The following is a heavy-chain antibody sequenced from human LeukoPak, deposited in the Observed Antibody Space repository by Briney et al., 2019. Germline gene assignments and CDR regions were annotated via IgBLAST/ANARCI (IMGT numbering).Heavy chain of an antibody. CDR2: IYSNGNT. Sequence: PSETLSLTCTVSGGSISNYYWTWIRQTPGKGLEWIGYIYSNGNTKYNPSLKSRVTISVDTSKNQFSLKLSSVTAADTAVYYCARGFYDSTGYQVDYWGQGTLVTVSS. D-gene: IGHD3-22*01. V-gene: IGHV4-59*01. CDR1: GGSISNYY. J-gene: IGHJ4*02. CDR3: ARGFYDSTGYQVDY.